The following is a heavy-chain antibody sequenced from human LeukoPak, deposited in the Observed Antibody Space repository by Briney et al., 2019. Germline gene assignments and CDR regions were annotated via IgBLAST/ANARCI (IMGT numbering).Heavy chain of an antibody. CDR3: ARAGFLTGYYGAFDI. CDR2: IYSAGST. D-gene: IGHD3-9*01. V-gene: IGHV3-53*01. Sequence: GGSLILSCAASGFTVSSNYMGWVRLAPGKGLEWVSVIYSAGSTYYADSVKVRFTISRDNSKNTLYLQMNSLRAEDTAVYYCARAGFLTGYYGAFDIWGQGTMVTVSS. J-gene: IGHJ3*02. CDR1: GFTVSSNY.